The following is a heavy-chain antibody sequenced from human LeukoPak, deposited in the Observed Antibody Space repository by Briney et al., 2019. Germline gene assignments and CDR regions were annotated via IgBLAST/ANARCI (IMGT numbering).Heavy chain of an antibody. D-gene: IGHD3-9*01. V-gene: IGHV3-23*01. CDR2: ITGSGGNT. CDR3: AKWGDYDVLTGYYVSDY. Sequence: GGSLRLSCAASGFTFSNYAMSWVRQAPGKGLKWVSAITGSGGNTYYADSVKGRFTISRDNSKNTVFLQMNSLRAEDTAVYYCAKWGDYDVLTGYYVSDYWGQGTLVTVSS. J-gene: IGHJ4*02. CDR1: GFTFSNYA.